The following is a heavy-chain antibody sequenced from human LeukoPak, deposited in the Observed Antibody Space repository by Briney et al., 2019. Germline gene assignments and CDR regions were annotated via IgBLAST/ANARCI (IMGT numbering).Heavy chain of an antibody. D-gene: IGHD3-3*01. CDR2: IYTTGST. CDR3: ARGRRFRVLYDFWSGSQSYYFDY. CDR1: GGSINNYY. Sequence: PSETLSLTCTVSGGSINNYYWSWIRQPAGKGLEWIGRIYTTGSTNYNPSLKSRITMSVDTSKNQFSLKLSSVTAADTAVYYCARGRRFRVLYDFWSGSQSYYFDYWGQGTLVTVSS. V-gene: IGHV4-4*07. J-gene: IGHJ4*02.